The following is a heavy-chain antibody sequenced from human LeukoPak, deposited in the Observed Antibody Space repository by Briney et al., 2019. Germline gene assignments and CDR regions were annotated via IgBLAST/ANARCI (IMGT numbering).Heavy chain of an antibody. Sequence: SETLSVTCAVSGGSISSYYWSWIRLPPGKGLEWIGYIYYSGSTNYNPSLKSRVTISVDTSKNQFSLKLSSVTAADTAVYYCASHRRSSGWYVFDYWGQGTLVTVSS. V-gene: IGHV4-59*01. CDR1: GGSISSYY. CDR3: ASHRRSSGWYVFDY. CDR2: IYYSGST. D-gene: IGHD6-19*01. J-gene: IGHJ4*02.